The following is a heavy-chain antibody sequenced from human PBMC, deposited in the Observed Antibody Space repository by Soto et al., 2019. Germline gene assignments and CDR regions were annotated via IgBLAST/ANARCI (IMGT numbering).Heavy chain of an antibody. Sequence: QVQLQESGPGLVKPSETLSLTCTVSGGSISSYYWSWIRQPPGKGLEWIGYIYYSGSTNYNPSLQSRVTISVDTSKNQFSLKLSSVTAADTAVYYCARDSGSYYVWFDPWGQGTLVTVSS. J-gene: IGHJ5*02. CDR3: ARDSGSYYVWFDP. V-gene: IGHV4-59*01. CDR1: GGSISSYY. D-gene: IGHD1-26*01. CDR2: IYYSGST.